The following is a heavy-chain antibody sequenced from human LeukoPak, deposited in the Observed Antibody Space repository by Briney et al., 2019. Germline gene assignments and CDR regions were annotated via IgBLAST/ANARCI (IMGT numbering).Heavy chain of an antibody. V-gene: IGHV3-48*01. J-gene: IGHJ4*02. CDR2: ISSSSSTI. Sequence: QPGGSLRLSCAASGFTFSTYSMNWVRQAPGKGLEWVSYISSSSSTIYYADSVKGRFTISRDNSKNTLYLQMNSLRAEDTAVYYCAKGEWGTGYYSDYWGQGTLVTVSS. CDR1: GFTFSTYS. CDR3: AKGEWGTGYYSDY. D-gene: IGHD3/OR15-3a*01.